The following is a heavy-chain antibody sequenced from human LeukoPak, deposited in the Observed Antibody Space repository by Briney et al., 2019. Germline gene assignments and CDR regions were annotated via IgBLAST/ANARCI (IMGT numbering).Heavy chain of an antibody. CDR3: ARVTYANNWFDP. CDR2: IYPGDSDT. J-gene: IGHJ5*02. CDR1: GYSFTNYW. Sequence: GESLKISCKVSGYSFTNYWIDWVRQMPGKGLEWMGIIYPGDSDTRYSPSFQGQVTISVDKSISTAYLQWSSLKASDTAMYYCARVTYANNWFDPWGQGTLVTVSS. V-gene: IGHV5-51*01. D-gene: IGHD2-8*01.